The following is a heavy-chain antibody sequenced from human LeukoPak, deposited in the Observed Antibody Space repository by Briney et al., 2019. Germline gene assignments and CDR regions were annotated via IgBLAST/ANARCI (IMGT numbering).Heavy chain of an antibody. J-gene: IGHJ6*02. CDR1: GYTFTSYA. CDR2: ISAYNGNT. D-gene: IGHD3-3*01. V-gene: IGHV1-18*01. CDR3: AREGPRERFLEWLLTEHYYYYYGMDV. Sequence: ASVKVSCKASGYTFTSYAMNWVRQAPGQGLEWMGWISAYNGNTNYAQKLQGRVTMTTDTSTSTAYMELRSLRSDDTAVYYCAREGPRERFLEWLLTEHYYYYYGMDVWGQGTTVTVSS.